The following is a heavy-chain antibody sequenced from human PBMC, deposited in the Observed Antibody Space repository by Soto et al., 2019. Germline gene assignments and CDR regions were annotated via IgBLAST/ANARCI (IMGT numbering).Heavy chain of an antibody. CDR2: IYYSGTT. J-gene: IGHJ4*02. D-gene: IGHD1-1*01. CDR3: ARALATKDFFDY. V-gene: IGHV4-31*03. Sequence: SETLSLTCTVSGGSISSGGYYWSWIRQHPGKGLEWIGYIYYSGTTHYNPSLKSRVSISVDTSKNQFSLKLSSVTAADTAVHYCARALATKDFFDYWGQGILVTVSS. CDR1: GGSISSGGYY.